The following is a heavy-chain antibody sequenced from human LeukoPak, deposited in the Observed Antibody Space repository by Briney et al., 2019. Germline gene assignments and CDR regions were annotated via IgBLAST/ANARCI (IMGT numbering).Heavy chain of an antibody. Sequence: SVKVSCKASGGTFSSYAMSWVRQAPGQGLEWMGGIIPIFGTANYAQKFQGRVTITADESTSTAYMELSSLRSEDTAVYYCARASLGAGTTDYWGQGTLVTVSS. V-gene: IGHV1-69*01. CDR3: ARASLGAGTTDY. J-gene: IGHJ4*02. CDR2: IIPIFGTA. D-gene: IGHD1-7*01. CDR1: GGTFSSYA.